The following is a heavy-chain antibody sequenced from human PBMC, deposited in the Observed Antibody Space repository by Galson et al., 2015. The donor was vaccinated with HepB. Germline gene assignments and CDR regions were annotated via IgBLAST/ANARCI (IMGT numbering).Heavy chain of an antibody. J-gene: IGHJ4*02. CDR2: INPNSGDT. Sequence: SVKVSCKASRYTFTGYYMHWVRQAPGQGLEWMGRINPNSGDTNYAQKFQGRVTMTRDTPISTAYMELSRLRSDDTAVYYCASKDSSGWAPLGYWGQGTLGTVSS. CDR1: RYTFTGYY. CDR3: ASKDSSGWAPLGY. D-gene: IGHD6-19*01. V-gene: IGHV1-2*06.